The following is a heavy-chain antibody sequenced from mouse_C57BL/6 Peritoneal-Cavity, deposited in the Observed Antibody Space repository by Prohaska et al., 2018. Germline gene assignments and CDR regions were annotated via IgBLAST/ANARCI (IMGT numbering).Heavy chain of an antibody. Sequence: EVKLLQSGGGLVQPGGSLKLSCAASGIDFSRYWMSWVRRAPGKGLEWIGEINSDRSTRNYVSSLKDKFIISRDNAKNTLYLQMSKVRSEDTALYYCARLLGDCWGQGTSVTVSS. CDR1: GIDFSRYW. V-gene: IGHV4-1*01. CDR3: ARLLGDC. CDR2: INSDRSTR. J-gene: IGHJ4*01.